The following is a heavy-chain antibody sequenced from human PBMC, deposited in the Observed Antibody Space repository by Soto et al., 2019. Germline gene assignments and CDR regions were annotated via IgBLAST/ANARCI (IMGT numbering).Heavy chain of an antibody. V-gene: IGHV3-23*01. D-gene: IGHD2-21*01. CDR3: VRHWGG. J-gene: IGHJ4*01. CDR1: GFTFNTYD. Sequence: EVQLLESGGGLVQPGGSLRLSCAASGFTFNTYDMSWVRQAPGTGLEWVSSIATTGETTFYADSVRGRFTISRDNSTNTLFLQINTLRADDTAIYCCVRHWGGWGHGTLVTVSS. CDR2: IATTGETT.